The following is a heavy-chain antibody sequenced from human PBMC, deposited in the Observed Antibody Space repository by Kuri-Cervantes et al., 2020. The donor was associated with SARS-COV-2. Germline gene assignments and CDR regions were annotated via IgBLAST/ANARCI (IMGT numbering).Heavy chain of an antibody. J-gene: IGHJ4*02. Sequence: GGSLRLSCAASGFTFSSYGMHWVRQAPGKGLEWVAVIWYDGSNKYYSASVKGRFTISRDSSKNTLYLQMNSLRAEDTAVYYCARDKGRIERYFDNWGQGTLVTASS. CDR1: GFTFSSYG. CDR2: IWYDGSNK. D-gene: IGHD5-24*01. CDR3: ARDKGRIERYFDN. V-gene: IGHV3-33*01.